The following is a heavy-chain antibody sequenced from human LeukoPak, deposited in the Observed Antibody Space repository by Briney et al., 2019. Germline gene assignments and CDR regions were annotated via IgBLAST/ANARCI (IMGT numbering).Heavy chain of an antibody. Sequence: GGSLRLSCAASGFTFSSYDMSWVRQAPGKGLEWVSGISGSGSSTYYADSVKGRFTISRDNSKNTLYLQMNSLRAEDTAVYYCAKDPSGSSWYYFDYWGQGTLVTVSS. CDR2: ISGSGSST. D-gene: IGHD6-13*01. J-gene: IGHJ4*02. CDR1: GFTFSSYD. CDR3: AKDPSGSSWYYFDY. V-gene: IGHV3-23*01.